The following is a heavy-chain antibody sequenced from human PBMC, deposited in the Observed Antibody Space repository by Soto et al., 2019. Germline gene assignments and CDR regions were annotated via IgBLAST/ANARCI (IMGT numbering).Heavy chain of an antibody. CDR2: ISWNSGDI. CDR3: AKGYNLVGVTNDYSAAFDI. J-gene: IGHJ3*02. V-gene: IGHV3-9*01. CDR1: GFIFDDYA. D-gene: IGHD5-12*01. Sequence: VQLVESGGGVVQPGRSLRLSCVGSGFIFDDYAMHWVRQAPGKGLEWVSGISWNSGDIGYADSVKGRFTISRDNAKNSLYLQMSSLRAEDTAFYYCAKGYNLVGVTNDYSAAFDIWGQGTMVTVSS.